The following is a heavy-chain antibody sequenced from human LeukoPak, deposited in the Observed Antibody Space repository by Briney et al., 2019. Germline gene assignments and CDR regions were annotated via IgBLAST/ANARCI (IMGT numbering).Heavy chain of an antibody. J-gene: IGHJ4*02. CDR3: ARDLLSIGYSYGPDY. Sequence: GRSLRLSCAASGFTFSSYAMHWVRQAPGKGLEWVAVISYDGSNKYYADSVKGRFTISRDNAKNLLYLQMNSLRAEDTVVYYCARDLLSIGYSYGPDYWGQGTLVTVSS. CDR1: GFTFSSYA. CDR2: ISYDGSNK. D-gene: IGHD5-18*01. V-gene: IGHV3-30-3*01.